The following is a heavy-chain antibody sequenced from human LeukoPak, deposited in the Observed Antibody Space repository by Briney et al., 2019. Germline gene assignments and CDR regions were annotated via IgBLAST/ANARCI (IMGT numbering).Heavy chain of an antibody. V-gene: IGHV3-23*01. D-gene: IGHD3-10*01. CDR1: GFTFSTNA. Sequence: GGSPRLSCLTSGFTFSTNAMSWVRQAPGKGLEWISGISGSGASTYYADSVTGRFTISRDNSRNTLYLQMNSLRAEDTAVYYCARLITMVRGVIIPEKSDYWGQGTLVTVSS. CDR2: ISGSGAST. J-gene: IGHJ4*02. CDR3: ARLITMVRGVIIPEKSDY.